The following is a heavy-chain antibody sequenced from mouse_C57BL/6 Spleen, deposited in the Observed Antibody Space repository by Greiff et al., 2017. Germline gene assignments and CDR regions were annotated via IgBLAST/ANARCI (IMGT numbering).Heavy chain of an antibody. J-gene: IGHJ2*01. CDR2: ISRGGDYI. V-gene: IGHV5-9-1*02. CDR1: GFTFSSYA. Sequence: EVKLQQSGAGLVKPGASLKLSCEASGFTFSSYAMSWVRQTPGQRLEWVAYISRGGDYIYYADNLKGRFTISRDKSSITVYLQLSSLKSEDTAVYYCTRGDSSYLYYLDYWGQGTTLTVSS. CDR3: TRGDSSYLYYLDY. D-gene: IGHD1-1*01.